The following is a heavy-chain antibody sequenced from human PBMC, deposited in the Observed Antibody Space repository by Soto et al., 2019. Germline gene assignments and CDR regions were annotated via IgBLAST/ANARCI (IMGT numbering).Heavy chain of an antibody. CDR1: GFTFSNYW. CDR2: IKQDGSEK. V-gene: IGHV3-7*03. D-gene: IGHD6-13*01. CDR3: ARDGYSRSLDY. J-gene: IGHJ4*02. Sequence: GGSLRLSCRATGFTFSNYWMSWVRQAPGKGLEWVANIKQDGSEKYYVDSMKGRVTISRDNAKNSLSLQINSLRAEDTAIYYCARDGYSRSLDYRGQGTLVTVSS.